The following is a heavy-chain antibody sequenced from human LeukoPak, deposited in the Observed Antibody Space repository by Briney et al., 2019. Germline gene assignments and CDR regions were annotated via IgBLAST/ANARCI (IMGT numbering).Heavy chain of an antibody. D-gene: IGHD3-9*01. V-gene: IGHV3-74*01. CDR2: INRDGSTT. Sequence: GGSLRLSCAASGFTFSSHWMHWVRQAPGKGLVWVSRINRDGSTTAYAESAKGRFTISRDNAKNTLYLQMDSLRVEDTAVYYCARDWLILTGYLLDTFDVWGQGTMVTVSS. J-gene: IGHJ3*01. CDR3: ARDWLILTGYLLDTFDV. CDR1: GFTFSSHW.